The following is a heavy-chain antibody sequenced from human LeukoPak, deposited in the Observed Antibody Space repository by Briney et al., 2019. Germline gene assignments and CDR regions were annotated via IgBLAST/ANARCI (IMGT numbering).Heavy chain of an antibody. CDR1: GFTFSSYW. J-gene: IGHJ4*02. Sequence: PGGSLRLSCAASGFTFSSYWMSWVRQAPGKGLEWVANIKQDGSEKYNVDSVKGRFTISRDNAKNSLYLQMNSLRAEDTAVYYCAIAVAGTAFDYWGQGTLVTVSS. CDR2: IKQDGSEK. CDR3: AIAVAGTAFDY. D-gene: IGHD6-19*01. V-gene: IGHV3-7*01.